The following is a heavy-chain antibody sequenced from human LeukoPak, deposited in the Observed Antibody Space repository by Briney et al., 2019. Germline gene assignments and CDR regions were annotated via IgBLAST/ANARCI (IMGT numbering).Heavy chain of an antibody. CDR1: GFTFSSYA. CDR2: ISGSGGST. V-gene: IGHV3-23*01. CDR3: ARDKAMVRALPINYYYYGMDV. J-gene: IGHJ6*02. Sequence: GGSLRLSCAASGFTFSSYAMSWVRQAPGKGLEWVSAISGSGGSTYYADSVKGRFTISRDNSKNTLYLQMNSLRAEDTAVYYCARDKAMVRALPINYYYYGMDVWGQGTTVTVSS. D-gene: IGHD3-10*01.